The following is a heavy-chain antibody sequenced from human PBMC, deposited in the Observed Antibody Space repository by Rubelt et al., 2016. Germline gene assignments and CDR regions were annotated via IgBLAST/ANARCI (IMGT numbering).Heavy chain of an antibody. D-gene: IGHD3-3*01. Sequence: QVTLKESGPVLVEPTETLTLTCTFSGFSLSTSGVGVGWIRQPPGKALEWLALIYWDDDKRYSPSLKSRLIITKDTSKNQVVLTMTNMDPVDKATYYCEHSSSRFLEWLLFFDYWGQGTLVTVSS. V-gene: IGHV2-5*02. CDR3: EHSSSRFLEWLLFFDY. CDR1: GFSLSTSGVG. J-gene: IGHJ4*02. CDR2: IYWDDDK.